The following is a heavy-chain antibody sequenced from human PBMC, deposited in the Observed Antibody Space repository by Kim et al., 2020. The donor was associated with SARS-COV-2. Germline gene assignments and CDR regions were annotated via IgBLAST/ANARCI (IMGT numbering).Heavy chain of an antibody. CDR1: GFSFNNYW. CDR2: IKQDGSKK. V-gene: IGHV3-7*03. Sequence: GGSLRLSCGASGFSFNNYWMSWVRQAPGKGLEWVANIKQDGSKKYYVDSLKGRFTISRDNAKNSLYLQLNSLRVEDTAVYYCARLGYSSSSMDYWGQGTLVTVSS. J-gene: IGHJ4*02. CDR3: ARLGYSSSSMDY. D-gene: IGHD6-13*01.